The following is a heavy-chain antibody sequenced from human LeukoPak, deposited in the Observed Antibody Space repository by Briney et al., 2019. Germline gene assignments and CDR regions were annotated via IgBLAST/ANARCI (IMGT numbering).Heavy chain of an antibody. Sequence: GGSLRLSCAASGFTVSSNYMSWVRQAPGKGLEWVSVIYSGGSTYYADSVEGRFTISRDNSKNTLYLQMNSLRAEDTAVYYCAKDRSSGFIRGSGMDVWGQGTTVTVSS. CDR3: AKDRSSGFIRGSGMDV. D-gene: IGHD6-19*01. CDR1: GFTVSSNY. V-gene: IGHV3-53*01. CDR2: IYSGGST. J-gene: IGHJ6*02.